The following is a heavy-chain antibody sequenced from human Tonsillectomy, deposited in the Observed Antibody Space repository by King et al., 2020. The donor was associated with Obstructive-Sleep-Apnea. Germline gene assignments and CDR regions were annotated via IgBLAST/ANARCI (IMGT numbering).Heavy chain of an antibody. J-gene: IGHJ4*02. CDR2: ISWNSGSI. D-gene: IGHD6-19*01. V-gene: IGHV3-9*01. CDR3: AKDLSSGWYGPEDY. CDR1: GFTFDDYA. Sequence: VQLVESGGGLVQPGRSLRLSCAASGFTFDDYAMHWVRQAPGKGLEWVSGISWNSGSIGYADSVKGRFTISRDNAKNSLYLQMNSLRAEDTALYYCAKDLSSGWYGPEDYWGQGTLVTVPS.